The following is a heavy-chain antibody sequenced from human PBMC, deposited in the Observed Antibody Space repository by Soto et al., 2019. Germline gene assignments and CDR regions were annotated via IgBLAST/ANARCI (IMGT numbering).Heavy chain of an antibody. CDR2: INPSGGST. D-gene: IGHD3-3*01. V-gene: IGHV1-46*01. Sequence: QVQLVQSGAEVKKPGASVKVSCKASGYTFTSYYMHWVRQAPGQGLEWMGIINPSGGSTSYAQKFPGRVTMTRDTSTSTVYMELSSLGSEDTAVYYCARADFWSGYYIHYYYYYGMDVWGQGTTVTVSS. CDR1: GYTFTSYY. CDR3: ARADFWSGYYIHYYYYYGMDV. J-gene: IGHJ6*02.